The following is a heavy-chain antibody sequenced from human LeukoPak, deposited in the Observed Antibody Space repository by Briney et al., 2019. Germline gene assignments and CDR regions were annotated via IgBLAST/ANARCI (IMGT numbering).Heavy chain of an antibody. J-gene: IGHJ4*02. CDR3: ARGSYGNDFWSGYYSDY. CDR1: GGSISSYY. CDR2: IYYSGST. V-gene: IGHV4-59*08. Sequence: SETLSLTCTVSGGSISSYYWSWIRQPPGKGLEWIGYIYYSGSTNYNPSVKSRVTISVDTSKNQFSLKLSSVTAADTAVYYCARGSYGNDFWSGYYSDYWGQGTLVTVSS. D-gene: IGHD3-3*01.